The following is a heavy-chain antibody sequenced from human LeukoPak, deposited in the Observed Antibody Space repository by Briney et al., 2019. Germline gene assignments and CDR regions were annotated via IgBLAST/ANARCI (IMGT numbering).Heavy chain of an antibody. CDR2: INPSGDGT. J-gene: IGHJ5*02. V-gene: IGHV1-46*01. CDR3: AKETPNTGWFDP. CDR1: GHTFTTYY. D-gene: IGHD1-14*01. Sequence: EASVKVSCKASGHTFTTYYVHLVRQAPGQGLEWMGVINPSGDGTNYPQRFQGRVTLTRDTSTSTVYMELSSLRSEDTAIYYCAKETPNTGWFDPWGQVTLVTVSS.